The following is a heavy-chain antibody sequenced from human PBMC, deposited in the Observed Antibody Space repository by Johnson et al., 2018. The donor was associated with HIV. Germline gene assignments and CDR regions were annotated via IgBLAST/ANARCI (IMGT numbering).Heavy chain of an antibody. CDR2: IKQDGSEK. V-gene: IGHV3-7*03. CDR3: ARGQLALYDAFDI. D-gene: IGHD6-6*01. J-gene: IGHJ3*02. CDR1: GFTFSSYW. Sequence: EVQLVESGGGLVQPGGSLRLSCAASGFTFSSYWMSWVRQAPGKGLEWVANIKQDGSEKYYVDSVKGRFTISRDNAKNSLYLKMNSLRAEDTAVYYCARGQLALYDAFDIWGQGTMVTVSS.